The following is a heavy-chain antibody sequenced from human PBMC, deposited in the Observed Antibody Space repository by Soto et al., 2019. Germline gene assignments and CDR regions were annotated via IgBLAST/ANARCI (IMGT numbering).Heavy chain of an antibody. J-gene: IGHJ2*01. CDR1: GYTFTTYY. CDR3: ARGGNGDNVGYWYFDL. CDR2: INPGGVST. D-gene: IGHD4-17*01. Sequence: QVQLVQSGAEVKKPGASVEVSCKASGYTFTTYYIHWVRHAPGQGLAWMGVINPGGVSTKYAQKFQDRVTMTGDTSTSTVYMDLSSLRSEDTAVYFCARGGNGDNVGYWYFDLWGRGTQVTVSP. V-gene: IGHV1-46*01.